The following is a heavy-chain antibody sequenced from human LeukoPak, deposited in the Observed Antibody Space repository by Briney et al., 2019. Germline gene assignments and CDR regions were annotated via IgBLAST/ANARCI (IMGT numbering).Heavy chain of an antibody. CDR1: GGTFSSYA. J-gene: IGHJ4*02. CDR3: ASEIDY. CDR2: INPNSGGT. Sequence: ASVKVSCKASGGTFSSYANSWVRQAPGQGLEWMGWINPNSGGTNYAQKFQGWVTMTRDTSISTAYMGLSRLRSDDTAVYYCASEIDYWGQGTLVTVSS. V-gene: IGHV1-2*04.